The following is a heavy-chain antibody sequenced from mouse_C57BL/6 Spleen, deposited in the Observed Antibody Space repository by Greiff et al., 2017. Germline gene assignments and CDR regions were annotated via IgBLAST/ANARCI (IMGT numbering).Heavy chain of an antibody. D-gene: IGHD3-2*02. CDR3: ARGAAQAAYYFDY. CDR1: GYTFTSYG. Sequence: QVQLKQSGAELARPGASVKLSCKASGYTFTSYGISWVKQRTGQGLEWIGEIYPRSGNTYYNEKFKGKATLTADKSSSTAYMELRSLTSEDSAVYFCARGAAQAAYYFDYWGQGTTLTVSS. J-gene: IGHJ2*01. CDR2: IYPRSGNT. V-gene: IGHV1-81*01.